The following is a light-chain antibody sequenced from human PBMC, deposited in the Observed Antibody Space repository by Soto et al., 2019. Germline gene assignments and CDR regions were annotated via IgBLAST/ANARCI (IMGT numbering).Light chain of an antibody. Sequence: EIVLTHSPATLSLSQGDRATLSCRASQSISNYLAWYQQKPGQAPRLLIYGASNRATGVPARFSGSGSGTDFTLTISRLEPEDFAVYYCQQRSMWPSFCGGNKGEV. CDR3: QQRSMWPS. CDR2: GAS. V-gene: IGKV3-11*01. J-gene: IGKJ4*01. CDR1: QSISNY.